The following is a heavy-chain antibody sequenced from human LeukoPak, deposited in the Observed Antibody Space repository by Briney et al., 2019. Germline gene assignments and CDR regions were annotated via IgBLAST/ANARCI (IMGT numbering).Heavy chain of an antibody. Sequence: GASVKVSCKASGYTFTSYGSSGLRQAPAQGLEWMGWISAHNGNTNYAQKLQGRVTMTTDTSTSTAYMELRSLRSDDTAVYYCARDGAGDIVVVPASVIDTFDIWGQGTMVTVSS. CDR3: ARDGAGDIVVVPASVIDTFDI. CDR1: GYTFTSYG. V-gene: IGHV1-18*01. CDR2: ISAHNGNT. D-gene: IGHD2-2*01. J-gene: IGHJ3*02.